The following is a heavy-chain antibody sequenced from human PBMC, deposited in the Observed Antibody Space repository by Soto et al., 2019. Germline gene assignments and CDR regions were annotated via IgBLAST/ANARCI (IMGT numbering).Heavy chain of an antibody. J-gene: IGHJ6*02. D-gene: IGHD5-12*01. CDR1: GFTFSSYG. V-gene: IGHV3-30*18. CDR3: AKDRDGYNYDGMDV. Sequence: GGSLRLSCAASGFTFSSYGMHWVRQAPGKGLEWVAVISCDGSNKYYADSVKGRFTISRDNSKNTLYLQMNSLRAEDTAVYYCAKDRDGYNYDGMDVWGQGTTVTVSS. CDR2: ISCDGSNK.